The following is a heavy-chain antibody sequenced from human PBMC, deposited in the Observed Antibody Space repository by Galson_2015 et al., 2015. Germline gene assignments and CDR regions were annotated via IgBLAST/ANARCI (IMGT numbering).Heavy chain of an antibody. CDR2: INAGSGDT. CDR1: GYTFTNNA. V-gene: IGHV1-3*01. J-gene: IGHJ6*03. D-gene: IGHD4-17*01. CDR3: ARDLYGDSGSRDYYYMDV. Sequence: SVKVSCKASGYTFTNNAIHWVRQAPGQRLEWMGWINAGSGDTKYSQKFQGRVTVTRDTSASTAYMELSSLRSEDTAVYYCARDLYGDSGSRDYYYMDVWGKGTPVTVSS.